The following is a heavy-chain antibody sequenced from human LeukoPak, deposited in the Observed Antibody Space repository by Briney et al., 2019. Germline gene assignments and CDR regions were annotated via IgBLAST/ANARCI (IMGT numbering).Heavy chain of an antibody. Sequence: GGSLRLSCAASGFTFSNAWMSWVRQAPGKGLEWVGRIKSKTDGGTTDYAAPVKGGLTISRDDSKNTLYLQMNSLKTEDTAVYYCTAVPIVVVPAAMIYYFDYWGQGTLVTVSS. CDR3: TAVPIVVVPAAMIYYFDY. CDR1: GFTFSNAW. V-gene: IGHV3-15*01. CDR2: IKSKTDGGTT. J-gene: IGHJ4*02. D-gene: IGHD2-2*01.